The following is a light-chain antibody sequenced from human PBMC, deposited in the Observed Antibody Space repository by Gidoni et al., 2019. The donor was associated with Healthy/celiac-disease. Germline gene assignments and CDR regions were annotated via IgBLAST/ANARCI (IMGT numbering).Light chain of an antibody. CDR2: ATS. CDR3: QQANSFPPGAT. Sequence: ISMTQSPSSVSASVGDGVTITCRASQGISSWLAWYQQKPGNAPKRLIYATSSLQSVVPSRFSGSGSGTDFSPTISSLQPEDFSTYYCQQANSFPPGATFGHGTKVDIK. V-gene: IGKV1D-12*01. J-gene: IGKJ3*01. CDR1: QGISSW.